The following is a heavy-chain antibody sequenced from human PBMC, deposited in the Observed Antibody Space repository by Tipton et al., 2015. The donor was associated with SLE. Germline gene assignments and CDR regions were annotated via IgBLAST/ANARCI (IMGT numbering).Heavy chain of an antibody. CDR3: ARVLGSRYCTNGVCTSPYYFYYYMDV. D-gene: IGHD2-8*01. J-gene: IGHJ6*03. V-gene: IGHV4-59*11. Sequence: TLSLTCSVSGASISSHYWTWIRQPPGKGLEWIGYISDSGITNYNPSLKSRVAISIDTSKNQFSLNLSSVTAAGTALYYCARVLGSRYCTNGVCTSPYYFYYYMDVWGRGTSVTVSS. CDR1: GASISSHY. CDR2: ISDSGIT.